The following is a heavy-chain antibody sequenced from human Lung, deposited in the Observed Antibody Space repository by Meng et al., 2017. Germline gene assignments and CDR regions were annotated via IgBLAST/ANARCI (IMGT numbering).Heavy chain of an antibody. CDR3: ATGEQQLVLYYYYGMDV. CDR2: IYTSGST. J-gene: IGHJ6*02. Sequence: TLSLTCTVSGGSISSGSYYWSWLRQPAGKGLEWIGRIYTSGSTNYHPSLKSRVTISVDTSKNQFPLKLSSVTAADTAVYYCATGEQQLVLYYYYGMDVWGQGTTVTVSS. D-gene: IGHD6-13*01. CDR1: GGSISSGSYY. V-gene: IGHV4-61*02.